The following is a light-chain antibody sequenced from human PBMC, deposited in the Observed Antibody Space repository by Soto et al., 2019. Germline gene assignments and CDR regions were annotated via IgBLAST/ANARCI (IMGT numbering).Light chain of an antibody. CDR1: QSVSHN. Sequence: EIVMTQSPATLSVSPGEGATLSCRASQSVSHNLAWYQQKPGQAPRLLIYGASTRATGIPTRFSGSGSGTECTLTISSLQSEDFAVYYCEQYNSWPPLYTFGQGPKLEIK. CDR3: EQYNSWPPLYT. J-gene: IGKJ2*01. V-gene: IGKV3-15*01. CDR2: GAS.